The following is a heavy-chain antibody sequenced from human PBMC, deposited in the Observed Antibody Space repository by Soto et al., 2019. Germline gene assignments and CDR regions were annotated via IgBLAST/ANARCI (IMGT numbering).Heavy chain of an antibody. CDR1: GGSISSYY. CDR3: ARGAPDSNSSDWFDP. J-gene: IGHJ5*02. V-gene: IGHV4-59*01. D-gene: IGHD6-6*01. CDR2: ISYSRST. Sequence: SETLSLTCTVSGGSISSYYWSWIRQPPGKGLEWIGYISYSRSTNYNPSLKSRVTISVDTSKNRFSLKLSSVTAADTAVYYCARGAPDSNSSDWFDPWGQGTLVTVSS.